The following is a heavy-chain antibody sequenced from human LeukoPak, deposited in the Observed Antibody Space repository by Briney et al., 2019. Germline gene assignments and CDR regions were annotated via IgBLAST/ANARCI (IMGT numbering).Heavy chain of an antibody. J-gene: IGHJ4*02. CDR2: IYYSGST. Sequence: SETLSLTCTVSGGSISGYYWSWIRQPPGKGLEWIGYIYYSGSTNYNPSLKSRVTISVDTSKNQFSLKLSSVTAADTAVYYCAKKLFQGWGFYFDYWGQGTLVTVSS. CDR3: AKKLFQGWGFYFDY. CDR1: GGSISGYY. V-gene: IGHV4-59*01. D-gene: IGHD2-21*01.